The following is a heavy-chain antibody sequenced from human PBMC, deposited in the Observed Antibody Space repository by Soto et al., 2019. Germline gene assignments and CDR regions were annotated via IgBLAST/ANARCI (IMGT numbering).Heavy chain of an antibody. J-gene: IGHJ4*02. D-gene: IGHD6-19*01. CDR3: ARGRGWYYY. Sequence: SETLSLTCAVYGGSFSGYYWSWIRQPPGKGLEWIGEINHSGSTNYNPSLKSRVTISVDTSKNQFSLKLSSVTAADTAVYYCARGRGWYYYWGQGTLVTVSS. CDR2: INHSGST. V-gene: IGHV4-34*01. CDR1: GGSFSGYY.